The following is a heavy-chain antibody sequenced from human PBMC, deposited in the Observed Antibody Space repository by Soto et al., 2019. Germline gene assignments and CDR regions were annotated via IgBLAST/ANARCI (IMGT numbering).Heavy chain of an antibody. Sequence: PGGSLRLSCAASGFTFSSYSMNWVRQAPGKGLEWVSSISSSSSYIYYADSVKGRFTISRDNAKNSLYLQMNSLRAEDTAVYYCARESVHPDGYSSSWYGPAFDYWGQGTLVTVSS. D-gene: IGHD6-13*01. J-gene: IGHJ4*02. CDR3: ARESVHPDGYSSSWYGPAFDY. V-gene: IGHV3-21*01. CDR2: ISSSSSYI. CDR1: GFTFSSYS.